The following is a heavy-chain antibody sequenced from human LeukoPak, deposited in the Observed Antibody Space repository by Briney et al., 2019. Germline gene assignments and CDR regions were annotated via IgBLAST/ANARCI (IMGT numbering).Heavy chain of an antibody. CDR1: GFTFSSYW. J-gene: IGHJ4*02. Sequence: PSGGSLRLSCAASGFTFSSYWMSWVRQAPGKGLEWVANIKQDGSEKYHVDSVKGRFTISRDNSKNMLYLQLNSLRAEDTAVYYCAKDLDYYGAGSRVFDYWGQGTLVTVSS. D-gene: IGHD3-10*01. V-gene: IGHV3-7*03. CDR2: IKQDGSEK. CDR3: AKDLDYYGAGSRVFDY.